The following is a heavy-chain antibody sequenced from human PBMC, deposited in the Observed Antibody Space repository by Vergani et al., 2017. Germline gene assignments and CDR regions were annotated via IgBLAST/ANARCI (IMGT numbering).Heavy chain of an antibody. CDR2: ISSSSAYL. D-gene: IGHD2-15*01. V-gene: IGHV3-21*02. CDR1: GFTFKNNT. CDR3: ASRVSANGGLDT. Sequence: VQLVESGGGLVKPGGSLRLACEGSGFTFKNNTMTWVRQAPGKGLDLVSSISSSSAYLLYADSVKGRFTISRDNAKKSLFLQMNNLRADDTAVYYCASRVSANGGLDTWGQGTLVTVSS. J-gene: IGHJ5*02.